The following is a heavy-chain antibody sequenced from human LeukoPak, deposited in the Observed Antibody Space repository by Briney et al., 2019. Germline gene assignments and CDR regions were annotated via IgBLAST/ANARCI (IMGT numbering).Heavy chain of an antibody. J-gene: IGHJ4*02. CDR3: ARDRYGGYDFDY. Sequence: PGGSLRLSCAASGFTVSSNYMSWVRQAPGKGLEWVSSISSSSSYIYYADSVKGRFTISRDNAKNSLYLQMNSLRAEDTAVYYCARDRYGGYDFDYWGQGTLVTVSS. CDR2: ISSSSSYI. CDR1: GFTVSSNY. V-gene: IGHV3-21*01. D-gene: IGHD5-12*01.